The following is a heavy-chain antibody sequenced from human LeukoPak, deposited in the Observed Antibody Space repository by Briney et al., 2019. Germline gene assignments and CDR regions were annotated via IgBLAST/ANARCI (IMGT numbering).Heavy chain of an antibody. J-gene: IGHJ5*02. CDR3: ARSWLMGRFDP. CDR1: GYTFTSYG. Sequence: ASVKVSCKASGYTFTSYGISWVRQAPGQGLEWMGWISAYNGNTNYAQKFQGRVTMTRDTSISTAYMELSRLRSDDTAVYYCARSWLMGRFDPWGQGTLVTVSS. CDR2: ISAYNGNT. V-gene: IGHV1-18*01. D-gene: IGHD3-9*01.